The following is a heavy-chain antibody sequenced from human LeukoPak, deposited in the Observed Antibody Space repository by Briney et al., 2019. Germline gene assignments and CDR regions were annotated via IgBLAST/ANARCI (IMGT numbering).Heavy chain of an antibody. Sequence: ASETLSLTCTVSGGSISSYYWSWIRQPPGKGLEWIGYIYYSGSTNYNPSLKSRVIISVDTSKNQFSLKLSSVTAADTAVYSCAREHSYYDSSGYYYGSGYFDYWGQGTLVTVSS. CDR2: IYYSGST. CDR1: GGSISSYY. D-gene: IGHD3-22*01. J-gene: IGHJ4*02. CDR3: AREHSYYDSSGYYYGSGYFDY. V-gene: IGHV4-59*01.